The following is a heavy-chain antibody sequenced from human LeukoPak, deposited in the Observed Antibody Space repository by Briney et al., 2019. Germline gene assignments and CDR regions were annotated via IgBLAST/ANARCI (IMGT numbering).Heavy chain of an antibody. CDR1: GFTFSSYA. V-gene: IGHV3-23*01. D-gene: IGHD3-10*01. CDR3: AKDLWFGEFELYGMDV. J-gene: IGHJ6*02. Sequence: GGSLRLSCAASGFTFSSYAMSWVRQAPGKGLEWVSAISGSGGSTYYADSVKGRFTISRDNSKNTLYLQMNSLRAEDTAVYYCAKDLWFGEFELYGMDVWGQGTLVTVSS. CDR2: ISGSGGST.